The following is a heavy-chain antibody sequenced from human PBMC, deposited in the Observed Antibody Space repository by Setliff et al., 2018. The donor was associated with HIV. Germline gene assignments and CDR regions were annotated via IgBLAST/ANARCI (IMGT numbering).Heavy chain of an antibody. J-gene: IGHJ4*02. CDR1: GGSISSHY. D-gene: IGHD3-3*01. CDR3: ARDVMEYFGNYFDY. Sequence: PSETLSLTCTVSGGSISSHYWSWIRQPPGKGLEWIGYMHYSGSTNYNPSLKSRVSISVDTSKNQFSLKLSAVTAADTALYYCARDVMEYFGNYFDYWGQGALVTVSS. CDR2: MHYSGST. V-gene: IGHV4-59*11.